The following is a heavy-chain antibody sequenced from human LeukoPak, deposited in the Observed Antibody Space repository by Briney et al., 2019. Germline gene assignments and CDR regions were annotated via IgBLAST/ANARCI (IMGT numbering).Heavy chain of an antibody. J-gene: IGHJ4*02. V-gene: IGHV4-39*01. CDR1: GGSISNYY. CDR2: IYYSGST. D-gene: IGHD6-6*01. Sequence: PSETLSLTCTVSGGSISNYYWGWIRQPPGKGLEWIGSIYYSGSTYYNPSLKSRVTISVDTSRNQFSLKLSSVNAADTAVYYCAGQSKSSSNFDSWGQGTLVIVSS. CDR3: AGQSKSSSNFDS.